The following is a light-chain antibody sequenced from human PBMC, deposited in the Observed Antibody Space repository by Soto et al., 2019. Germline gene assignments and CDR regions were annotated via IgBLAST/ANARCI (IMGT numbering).Light chain of an antibody. J-gene: IGKJ5*01. V-gene: IGKV3-11*01. CDR3: QQRSNWPPKIT. CDR2: DAS. CDR1: QSVSSY. Sequence: EIGMTQSPATLSVSPGERATLSCRASQSVSSYLAWYQQKPGQAPRLLIYDASNRATGIPARFSGSGSGTDFTLTISSLEPEDFAVYYCQQRSNWPPKITFGQGTRLEI.